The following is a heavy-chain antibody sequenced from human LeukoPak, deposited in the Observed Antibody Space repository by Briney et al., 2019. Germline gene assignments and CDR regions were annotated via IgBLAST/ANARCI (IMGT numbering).Heavy chain of an antibody. CDR3: AGHVSAAAGGR. CDR2: INHSGST. CDR1: GGSFSGYY. J-gene: IGHJ4*02. D-gene: IGHD6-13*01. Sequence: SETLSLTCAVYGGSFSGYYWSWIPQPPGKGLEWIGEINHSGSTNYNPSLKSRVTISINTSKIQFSLKLSSVTAADTAVYYCAGHVSAAAGGRWGQGTLVTVSS. V-gene: IGHV4-34*01.